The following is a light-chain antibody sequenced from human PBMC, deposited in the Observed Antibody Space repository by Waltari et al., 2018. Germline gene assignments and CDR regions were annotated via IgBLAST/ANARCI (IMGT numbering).Light chain of an antibody. CDR3: TSWDDSLNAWV. Sequence: QSVLTQPPSASGTPGQTVSVSCSGSGSNIGSNYAYWYQHVPGTAPQHLIYRNEQRPSGVPDRFSGSKSGTSAALAISGLRSEDEADYFCTSWDDSLNAWVFGGGTKLTVL. J-gene: IGLJ3*02. CDR2: RNE. V-gene: IGLV1-47*01. CDR1: GSNIGSNY.